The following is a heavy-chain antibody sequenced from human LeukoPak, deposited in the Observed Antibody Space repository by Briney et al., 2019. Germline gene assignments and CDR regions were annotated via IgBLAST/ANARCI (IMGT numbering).Heavy chain of an antibody. CDR3: AKRSGGPSPFDY. CDR1: GFTFRSYW. J-gene: IGHJ4*02. Sequence: PGGSLRLSCEASGFTFRSYWMIWVRQAPGKGLEWVAKINQDGSEKYYVDSVKGRFTISRDNAKNSLSLQMNSLRAEDTAVYYCAKRSGGPSPFDYWGQGALVTVSS. CDR2: INQDGSEK. D-gene: IGHD3-3*01. V-gene: IGHV3-7*03.